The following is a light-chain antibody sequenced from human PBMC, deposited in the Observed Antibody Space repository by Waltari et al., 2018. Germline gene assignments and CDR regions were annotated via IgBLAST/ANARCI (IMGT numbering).Light chain of an antibody. V-gene: IGLV2-14*01. CDR1: SSDVGGYNY. Sequence: QSALTQPASVSGSPGQSITISCTGTSSDVGGYNYVSWYQQHPGKAPKLMIYDVSKRPSGGSNRFSGSKSGNTASLTISGLQAEHEADYYCSSYTSSSTFVVFGGGTKLTVL. CDR3: SSYTSSSTFVV. CDR2: DVS. J-gene: IGLJ2*01.